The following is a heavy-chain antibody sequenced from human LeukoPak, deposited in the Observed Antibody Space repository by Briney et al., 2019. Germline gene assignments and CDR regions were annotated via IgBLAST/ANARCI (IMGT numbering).Heavy chain of an antibody. CDR3: AREDRYYYGMDV. V-gene: IGHV1-69*05. CDR2: IIPIFGTA. Sequence: SVKVSCKASGGTFSSYAISWVRQAPGQGLEWMGGIIPIFGTANYAQKFQGRVTITRDTSASTAYMELSSLRSEDTAVYYCAREDRYYYGMDVWGQGTTVTVSS. J-gene: IGHJ6*02. CDR1: GGTFSSYA.